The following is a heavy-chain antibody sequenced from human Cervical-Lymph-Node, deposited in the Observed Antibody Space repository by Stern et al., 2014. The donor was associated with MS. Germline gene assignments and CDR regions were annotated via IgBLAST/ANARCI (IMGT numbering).Heavy chain of an antibody. J-gene: IGHJ4*02. CDR3: ARHGPPRRRDDSNHPNFDY. CDR2: LYYSGNT. D-gene: IGHD5-24*01. V-gene: IGHV4-59*08. Sequence: VQLLESGPGLVKPSETLSLTCTVSGGSISNNYWSWIRQPPGKGLEWIGYLYYSGNTNYNPSLTSPLTPSIDTSQNQFSLSLSPVTAADTAVYYCARHGPPRRRDDSNHPNFDYWGPGTLVAVSS. CDR1: GGSISNNY.